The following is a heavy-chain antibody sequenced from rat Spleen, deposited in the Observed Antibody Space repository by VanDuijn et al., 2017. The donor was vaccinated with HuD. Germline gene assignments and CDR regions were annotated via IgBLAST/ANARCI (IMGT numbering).Heavy chain of an antibody. CDR3: AQWNSKYFTY. Sequence: EVQLVESDGGLVQPGRSLKLSCAASGFSFSDYNMAWVRQTPTKGLEWVASISTGGGNTYYRDSMKGRFTISRDNAKNTLYLQVDSLRSEDTATYYCAQWNSKYFTYWGQGVMVTVSS. J-gene: IGHJ2*01. CDR1: GFSFSDYN. V-gene: IGHV5-25*01. CDR2: ISTGGGNT. D-gene: IGHD4-4*01.